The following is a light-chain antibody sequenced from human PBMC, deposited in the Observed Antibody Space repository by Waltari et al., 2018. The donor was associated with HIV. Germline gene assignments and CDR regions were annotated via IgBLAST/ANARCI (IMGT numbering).Light chain of an antibody. J-gene: IGLJ2*01. CDR2: DVD. V-gene: IGLV2-14*03. Sequence: AVTQPASVSGLPGQSTTISCTVDDIDFGLSKFVSWYQQHSDNPPRRLLHDVDSRASGVSDRFSGSMSGNTASLTISGLRAEDEGHYYCASFTDDNTVIFGGGTEVTVL. CDR3: ASFTDDNTVI. CDR1: DIDFGLSKF.